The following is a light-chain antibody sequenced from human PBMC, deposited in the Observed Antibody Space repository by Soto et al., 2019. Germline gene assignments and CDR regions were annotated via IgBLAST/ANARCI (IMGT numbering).Light chain of an antibody. J-gene: IGLJ3*02. V-gene: IGLV2-11*02. Sequence: SALTQPRSVSGSPGQSVTISCTGTNSDVGGYNYVSWYQQYPGKAPKPMISGVSERPSGVPDRFSGSKSGNTASLTISGLQAEDEADYYCCSYGDTDTWVFGGGTKVTVL. CDR2: GVS. CDR3: CSYGDTDTWV. CDR1: NSDVGGYNY.